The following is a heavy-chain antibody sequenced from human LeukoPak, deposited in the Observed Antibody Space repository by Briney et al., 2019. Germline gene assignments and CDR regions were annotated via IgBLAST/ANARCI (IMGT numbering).Heavy chain of an antibody. CDR3: ARLRYYAMDV. CDR2: ISSGSSTI. CDR1: GFTFSTFD. Sequence: GGSLRLSCAASGFTFSTFDMNWVRQAPGKGLEWVSYISSGSSTIYCADSVKGRFTISRDNAKNSLYLQMNSLRAEDTAVYYCARLRYYAMDVWGQGTTVIVSS. V-gene: IGHV3-48*01. J-gene: IGHJ6*02.